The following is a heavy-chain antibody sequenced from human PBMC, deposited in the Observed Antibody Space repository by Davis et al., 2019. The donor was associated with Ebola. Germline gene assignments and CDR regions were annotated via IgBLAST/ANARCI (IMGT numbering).Heavy chain of an antibody. Sequence: GGSLRLSCAASGFTVSSNYMTWVRQAPGKGLEWVSIIYEGGRTYYADSVKGRFTSSRHISKDTLFLQMNSLRIEDTAVYYCAKKYYYDNTGNYFWDFWGQGSLVTVSS. V-gene: IGHV3-53*04. CDR2: IYEGGRT. CDR1: GFTVSSNY. CDR3: AKKYYYDNTGNYFWDF. D-gene: IGHD3-22*01. J-gene: IGHJ4*02.